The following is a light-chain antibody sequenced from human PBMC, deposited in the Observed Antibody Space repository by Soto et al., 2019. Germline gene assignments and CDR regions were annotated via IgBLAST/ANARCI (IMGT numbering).Light chain of an antibody. CDR1: SGSVSSSYY. Sequence: QTVVTQEPSFSVSPGGTVTLTCGLTSGSVSSSYYPSWSQQTPGQAPRSLIYTTSTRSSGVPDRFSGSILGNKAALITTGAQADDEAHYYCALYMGGGIWVFGGGTQLTVL. CDR3: ALYMGGGIWV. J-gene: IGLJ7*01. CDR2: TTS. V-gene: IGLV8-61*01.